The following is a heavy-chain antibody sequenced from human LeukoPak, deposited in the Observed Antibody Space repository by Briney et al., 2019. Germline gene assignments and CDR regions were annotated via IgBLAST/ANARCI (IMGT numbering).Heavy chain of an antibody. CDR2: IRQDGDTK. CDR1: GFPFNAYW. V-gene: IGHV3-7*03. J-gene: IGHJ4*02. D-gene: IGHD6-25*01. Sequence: GGSLRLSCAASGFPFNAYWMTWVRQAPGEGLEWVANIRQDGDTKYYVDSVKGRFAISRDNAKKSLYLQINTLRAEDTAVYYCVRGPHIAATSYWGQGTLVTVSS. CDR3: VRGPHIAATSY.